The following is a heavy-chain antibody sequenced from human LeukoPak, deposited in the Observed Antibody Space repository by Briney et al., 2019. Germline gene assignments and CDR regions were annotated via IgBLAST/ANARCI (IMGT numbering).Heavy chain of an antibody. J-gene: IGHJ6*02. CDR3: ARDTSLKEAGPGGMDV. V-gene: IGHV3-11*06. CDR1: GFTFSDYY. D-gene: IGHD6-19*01. Sequence: GGSLRLSCAASGFTFSDYYMSWIRQTPGKGLGWVSYISSSSSYTNYADSVKGRFTISRDNAKNSLYLQMNSMRAEDTAVYYCARDTSLKEAGPGGMDVWGQGTTVTVSS. CDR2: ISSSSSYT.